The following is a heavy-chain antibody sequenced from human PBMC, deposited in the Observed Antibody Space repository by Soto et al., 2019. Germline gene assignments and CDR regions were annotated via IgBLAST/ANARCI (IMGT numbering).Heavy chain of an antibody. J-gene: IGHJ4*02. Sequence: QVQLVQSGAEVKKPGASVKVSCKASGYTFTSYAMHWVRQAPGQRLEWMGWINAGNGHTKYSQKFQGRVTITRDTSASTAYMELTSLRSEDTAVYYCARNSGFYYVDYWGQGTLVTVSS. D-gene: IGHD3-22*01. CDR2: INAGNGHT. CDR1: GYTFTSYA. CDR3: ARNSGFYYVDY. V-gene: IGHV1-3*01.